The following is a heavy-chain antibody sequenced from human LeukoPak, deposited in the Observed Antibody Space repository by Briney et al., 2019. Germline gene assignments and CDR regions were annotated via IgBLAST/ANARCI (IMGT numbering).Heavy chain of an antibody. CDR3: ARLGFCRGDNCLDDY. CDR2: IYYTGGT. J-gene: IGHJ4*02. V-gene: IGHV4-59*08. D-gene: IGHD2-15*01. CDR1: GGSMSPYY. Sequence: SETLGLICTVSGGSMSPYYWSWMRQPPGKGLEYVGYIYYTGGTNYNPSLNSRVTVSLDTSKNQFSLKLSSVTATDTAVYYCARLGFCRGDNCLDDYLRQGTTVTVSS.